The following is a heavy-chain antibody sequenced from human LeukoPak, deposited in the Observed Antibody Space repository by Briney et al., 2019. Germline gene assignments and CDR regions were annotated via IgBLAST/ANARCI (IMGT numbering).Heavy chain of an antibody. CDR3: ARCYYDSSASSWEWFDP. D-gene: IGHD3-22*01. CDR1: GYTFTSYD. CDR2: MNPNSGNT. Sequence: ASVKVSCKASGYTFTSYDIIWVRQATGQGLEWMGWMNPNSGNTGYAQKFQGRVTMTRNTSISTAYMELSSLRSEDTAVYYCARCYYDSSASSWEWFDPWGQGTLVTVSS. V-gene: IGHV1-8*01. J-gene: IGHJ5*02.